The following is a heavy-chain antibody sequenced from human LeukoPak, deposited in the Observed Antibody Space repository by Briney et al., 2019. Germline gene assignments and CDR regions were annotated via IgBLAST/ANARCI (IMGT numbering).Heavy chain of an antibody. CDR3: ARSASRYWSSTSCYHFDY. Sequence: ASVKVSCKASGGTFSSYAISWVRQAPGQGLEWMGGIIPILGTANYAQKFQGRVTITADESTSTAYMELSSLRSEDTAVYYCARSASRYWSSTSCYHFDYWGQGTLVTVSS. CDR2: IIPILGTA. CDR1: GGTFSSYA. D-gene: IGHD2-2*01. J-gene: IGHJ4*02. V-gene: IGHV1-69*13.